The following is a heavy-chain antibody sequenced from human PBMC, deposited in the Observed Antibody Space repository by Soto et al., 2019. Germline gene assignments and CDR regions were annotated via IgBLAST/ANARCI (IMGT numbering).Heavy chain of an antibody. CDR1: GFTVSSNY. Sequence: EVQLVESGGGLVQPGGSLRLSCAASGFTVSSNYMSWVRQAPGKGLEWVSVIYSGGSTYYADSVKGRFTISRDNSKNTLYLQMNSLRAEDTAVYYCAREGVGFGSGSMYYFDYWGQGTLVTVSS. CDR2: IYSGGST. V-gene: IGHV3-66*01. D-gene: IGHD3-3*01. CDR3: AREGVGFGSGSMYYFDY. J-gene: IGHJ4*02.